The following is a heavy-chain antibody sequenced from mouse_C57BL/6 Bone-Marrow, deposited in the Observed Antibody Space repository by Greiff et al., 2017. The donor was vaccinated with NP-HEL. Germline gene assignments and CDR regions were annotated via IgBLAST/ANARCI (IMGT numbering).Heavy chain of an antibody. Sequence: QVQLHQSGPELVKPGASVKISCKASGYAFSSSWMNWVKQRPGKGLEWIGRIYPGDGDTNYNGKFKGKATLTADKSSSTAYMQLSSLTSEDSAVYFCASPSYYSNYPYYFDYWGQGTTLTVSS. J-gene: IGHJ2*01. CDR3: ASPSYYSNYPYYFDY. CDR2: IYPGDGDT. D-gene: IGHD2-5*01. CDR1: GYAFSSSW. V-gene: IGHV1-82*01.